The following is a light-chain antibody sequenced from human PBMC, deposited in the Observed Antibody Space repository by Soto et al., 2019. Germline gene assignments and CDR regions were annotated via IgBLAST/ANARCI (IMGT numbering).Light chain of an antibody. V-gene: IGKV3-15*01. CDR2: DST. CDR3: QQYNNWPPIT. CDR1: QSVSSN. Sequence: EIVMTQSPATLSVSPGERATLSCRSSQSVSSNLAWYQQKPGQAPRLLIYDSTTRATGIPARFSGSGSGTEFTLTISSLQSEDFAVYFCQQYNNWPPITFGQGTRLEIK. J-gene: IGKJ5*01.